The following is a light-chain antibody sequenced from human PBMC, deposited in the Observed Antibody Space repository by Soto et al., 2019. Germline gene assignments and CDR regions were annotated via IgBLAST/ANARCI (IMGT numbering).Light chain of an antibody. V-gene: IGLV2-8*01. CDR2: EVN. Sequence: QSALTQPPSASGSPGQSVTISCTGTSSDVGGYNYVSWYQQHPGKAPKLMIYEVNKRPSGVPDRFSGSKSGHTASLTVSGLQAEDEADYYCSSYAGSNNYVLFGGGTKVTVL. CDR1: SSDVGGYNY. J-gene: IGLJ2*01. CDR3: SSYAGSNNYVL.